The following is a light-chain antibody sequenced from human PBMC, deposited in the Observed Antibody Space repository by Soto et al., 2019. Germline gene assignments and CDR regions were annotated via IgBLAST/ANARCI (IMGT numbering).Light chain of an antibody. V-gene: IGKV1-27*01. Sequence: IQLTQSPSPLSSSVGDSVTLTWLASQGISNYLAWYQQKPGKVPKLLSYAASTLQSGVPSRFSGSGSGTDFTLTISSLKPEDVETYYCQKYNSAPRTFGQGTKVDIK. J-gene: IGKJ1*01. CDR1: QGISNY. CDR2: AAS. CDR3: QKYNSAPRT.